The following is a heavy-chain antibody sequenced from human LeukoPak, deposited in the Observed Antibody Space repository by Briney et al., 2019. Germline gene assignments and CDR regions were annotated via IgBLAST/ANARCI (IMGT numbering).Heavy chain of an antibody. D-gene: IGHD6-6*01. CDR1: GFTFSSYA. CDR3: AIVLAARQGTIDA. CDR2: ISGSGGTT. V-gene: IGHV3-23*01. J-gene: IGHJ5*02. Sequence: GGSLRLSCAASGFTFSSYAMSWVRQAPGKGLEWVSAISGSGGTTYYADSVKGRFTISRDNSKSTLYVQMDSLRAEDTAVYYCAIVLAARQGTIDAWGQGILVTIAS.